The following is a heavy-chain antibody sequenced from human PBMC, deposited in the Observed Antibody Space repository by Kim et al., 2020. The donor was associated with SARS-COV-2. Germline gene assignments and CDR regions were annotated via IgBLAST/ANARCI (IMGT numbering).Heavy chain of an antibody. Sequence: GGSLRLSCAASGFTFSSYGMHWVRQAPGKGLEWVAVISYDGSNKYYADSVKRRFTISRDNSKNTLYLQKNSLRAEDTAVYYCAKDQSGRTGSWNGGLFDYWGQGTLVNVSS. CDR1: GFTFSSYG. CDR2: ISYDGSNK. V-gene: IGHV3-30*18. D-gene: IGHD1-1*01. CDR3: AKDQSGRTGSWNGGLFDY. J-gene: IGHJ4*02.